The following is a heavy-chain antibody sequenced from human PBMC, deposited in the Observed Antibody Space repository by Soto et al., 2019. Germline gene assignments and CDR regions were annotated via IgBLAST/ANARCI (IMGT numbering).Heavy chain of an antibody. J-gene: IGHJ2*01. CDR1: GFTFSDYY. CDR3: ARIITAAGGRRYFDL. Sequence: QVQLVESGGGLVKPGGSLRLSCAASGFTFSDYYMSWIRQAPGKGLEWVSYINSSSSYTNYADSVKGRFTISRDNTKNSRYLQMNSLRAEDKAVYYCARIITAAGGRRYFDLWGRGTLVTVSS. CDR2: INSSSSYT. V-gene: IGHV3-11*05. D-gene: IGHD6-13*01.